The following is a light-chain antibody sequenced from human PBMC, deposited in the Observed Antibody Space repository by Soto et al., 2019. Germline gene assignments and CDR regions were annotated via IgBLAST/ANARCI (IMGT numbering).Light chain of an antibody. J-gene: IGKJ1*01. Sequence: EIVMTQSPATLSVSPGDRATLSCRASQSVSSNLAWYKQKPGQAPRLLSYGASTRATGIPARFSGSGSGTEFTLTISSLKSEDFAVYYCQQYNNWPGTFGQGTKVDIK. CDR3: QQYNNWPGT. CDR2: GAS. CDR1: QSVSSN. V-gene: IGKV3-15*01.